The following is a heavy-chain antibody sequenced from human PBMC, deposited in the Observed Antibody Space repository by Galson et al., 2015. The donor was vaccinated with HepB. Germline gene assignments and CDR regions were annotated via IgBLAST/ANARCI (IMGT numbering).Heavy chain of an antibody. CDR3: ARGWAQRSGSYAGDFDY. CDR2: INHSGST. J-gene: IGHJ4*02. V-gene: IGHV4-34*01. D-gene: IGHD1-26*01. CDR1: GGSFSGYY. Sequence: SETLSLTCAVYGGSFSGYYWSWIRQPPGKGLEWIGEINHSGSTNYNPSLKSRVTISVDTSKNQFSLKLSSVTAADTAVYYCARGWAQRSGSYAGDFDYWGQGTLVTVSS.